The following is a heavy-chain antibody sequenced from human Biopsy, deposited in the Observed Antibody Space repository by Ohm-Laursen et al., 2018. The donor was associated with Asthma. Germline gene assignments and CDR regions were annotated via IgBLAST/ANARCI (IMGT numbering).Heavy chain of an antibody. Sequence: SLRLSCAASGFAVSRDHMFWARQAPGKGLEWVSVIYSGGTSHTADSVRGRITISRDYSKNTLYLQMHSLRAEDTAVYYCARGDSSNWSHYYFDYWGQGTLVTVSS. CDR2: IYSGGTS. CDR1: GFAVSRDH. V-gene: IGHV3-53*01. J-gene: IGHJ4*01. D-gene: IGHD3-22*01. CDR3: ARGDSSNWSHYYFDY.